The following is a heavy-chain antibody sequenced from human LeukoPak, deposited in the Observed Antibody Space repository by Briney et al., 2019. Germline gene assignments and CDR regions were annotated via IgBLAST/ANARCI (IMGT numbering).Heavy chain of an antibody. CDR3: ARDHGLSVVVVAATWSGMDV. V-gene: IGHV1-18*01. CDR2: ISAYNGNT. CDR1: GYTFTSYA. Sequence: ASVKVSCKASGYTFTSYAMNWVRQAPGQGLEWMGWISAYNGNTNYAQKLQGRVTMTTDTSTSTAYMELRSLRSDDTAVYYCARDHGLSVVVVAATWSGMDVWGQGTTVTVSS. D-gene: IGHD2-15*01. J-gene: IGHJ6*02.